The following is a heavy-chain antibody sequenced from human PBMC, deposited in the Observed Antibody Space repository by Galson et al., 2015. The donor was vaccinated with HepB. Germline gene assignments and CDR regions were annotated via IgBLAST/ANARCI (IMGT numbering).Heavy chain of an antibody. D-gene: IGHD2-15*01. CDR3: AREPIVVVVAAPSGLGY. CDR1: GFTFSSYS. J-gene: IGHJ4*02. CDR2: ISSSSSYI. V-gene: IGHV3-21*01. Sequence: SLRLSCAASGFTFSSYSMNWVRQAPGKGLEWVSSISSSSSYIYYADSVKGRFTISRDNAKNSLYLQMNSLRAEDTAVYYCAREPIVVVVAAPSGLGYWGQGTLVTVSS.